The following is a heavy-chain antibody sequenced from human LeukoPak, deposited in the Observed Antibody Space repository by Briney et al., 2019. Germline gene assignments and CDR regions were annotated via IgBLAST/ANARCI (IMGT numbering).Heavy chain of an antibody. J-gene: IGHJ5*02. D-gene: IGHD2-2*02. CDR2: IIPIFGTA. CDR3: ARGGCSSTSCYTWVSNWFDP. Sequence: SVKVSCKASGGTFSSYAISWVRQAPGQGLEWMGGIIPIFGTANYAQKFQGRVTITTDESTSTAYMELSSLRSEDTAVYYCARGGCSSTSCYTWVSNWFDPWGQGTLVTASS. CDR1: GGTFSSYA. V-gene: IGHV1-69*05.